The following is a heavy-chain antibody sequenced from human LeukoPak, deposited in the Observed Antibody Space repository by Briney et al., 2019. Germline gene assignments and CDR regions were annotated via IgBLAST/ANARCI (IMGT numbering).Heavy chain of an antibody. CDR2: IYSGGST. CDR3: ARASIAAGGRNSLFDY. D-gene: IGHD6-13*01. Sequence: GGSLRLSCAASGFTVSSNYMSWVRQAPGKGLEWVAVIYSGGSTYYADSVKGRFTISRDNSKNTLYLQMNSLRAEDTAVYYCARASIAAGGRNSLFDYWGQGTLFTVSS. CDR1: GFTVSSNY. J-gene: IGHJ4*02. V-gene: IGHV3-53*01.